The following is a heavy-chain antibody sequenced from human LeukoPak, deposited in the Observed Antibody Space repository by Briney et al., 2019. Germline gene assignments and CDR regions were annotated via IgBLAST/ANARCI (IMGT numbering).Heavy chain of an antibody. CDR1: GFTFSSYA. CDR2: ISGSGGST. J-gene: IGHJ4*02. Sequence: GGSLRLSCAASGFTFSSYAMSWVRQAPGKGLEWVSAISGSGGSTYYADSVKGRFTISRDDSKNTLYLQMNSLRAEDTAVYYCAKDPNPYDSSGYYRYWGQGTLVTVSS. V-gene: IGHV3-23*01. CDR3: AKDPNPYDSSGYYRY. D-gene: IGHD3-22*01.